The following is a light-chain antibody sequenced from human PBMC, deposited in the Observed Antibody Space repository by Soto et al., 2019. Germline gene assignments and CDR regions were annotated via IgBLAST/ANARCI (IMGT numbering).Light chain of an antibody. J-gene: IGKJ4*01. CDR2: AAS. CDR1: QGISSY. Sequence: AIRMTQSPSSLSASTGDRVTIPCRARQGISSYLAWYQQKPGKAPTLLIYAASTLQSGVPSRFSGSGSGTDFTLTISCLQSEDFATYYCQQYYSYPPTFGGGTKVEIK. V-gene: IGKV1-8*01. CDR3: QQYYSYPPT.